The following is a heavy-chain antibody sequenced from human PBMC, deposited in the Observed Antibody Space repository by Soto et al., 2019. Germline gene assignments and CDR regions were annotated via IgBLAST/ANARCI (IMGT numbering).Heavy chain of an antibody. D-gene: IGHD2-21*02. Sequence: QVQLQESGPRLVKPSGSLSLTCGVSGGTVASSHWWSCVRQSPSRGLEWIGNVYHTGDTNFNPSLQSRVTFSVDKSNNQFSLRLTSLTAADTAVYFCAREIVTAGGNNYFDPWGPGTLVTVSS. J-gene: IGHJ5*02. CDR1: GGTVASSHW. CDR3: AREIVTAGGNNYFDP. V-gene: IGHV4-4*02. CDR2: VYHTGDT.